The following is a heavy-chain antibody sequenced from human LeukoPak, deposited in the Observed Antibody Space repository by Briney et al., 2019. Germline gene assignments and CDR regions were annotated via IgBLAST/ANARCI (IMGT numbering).Heavy chain of an antibody. Sequence: SETLSLTCTVSGGSISSYYWSWIRQPPGKGLEWIGYIYYSGSTNYNPSLKSRVTISVDRSKNQFSLKLSSVTAADTAVYYCARVMRDRFDYWGQGTLVTVSS. CDR1: GGSISSYY. CDR2: IYYSGST. J-gene: IGHJ4*02. CDR3: ARVMRDRFDY. D-gene: IGHD2-21*01. V-gene: IGHV4-59*08.